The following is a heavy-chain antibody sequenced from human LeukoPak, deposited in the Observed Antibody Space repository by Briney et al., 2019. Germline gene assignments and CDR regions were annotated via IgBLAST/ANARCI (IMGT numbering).Heavy chain of an antibody. CDR2: IHHSGST. D-gene: IGHD3-10*01. CDR1: GYSISSGYY. J-gene: IGHJ6*02. CDR3: ARVGRDYYGSGSLGAFYYHGMDV. Sequence: PSETLSLTCIVSGYSISSGYYWGWIRQPPGKGLEWIGNIHHSGSTYYNPSLKSRVAISVDKSKNQLSLKLTSVTAADTAVYFCARVGRDYYGSGSLGAFYYHGMDVWGQGTTVIVS. V-gene: IGHV4-38-2*02.